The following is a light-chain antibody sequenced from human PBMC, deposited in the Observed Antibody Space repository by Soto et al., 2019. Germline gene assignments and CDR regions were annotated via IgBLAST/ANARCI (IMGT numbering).Light chain of an antibody. CDR3: QQYNDWWT. CDR2: GAS. J-gene: IGKJ1*01. V-gene: IGKV3-15*01. Sequence: EIVMTKSPATLSVSAGESATLSCRASQSVSNNLTWYQQKPGQPPRLLIYGASTRATGVPGRFSGSGSGTEFTLTISSLQSEDFAVYYCQQYNDWWTFGQGTKVDI. CDR1: QSVSNN.